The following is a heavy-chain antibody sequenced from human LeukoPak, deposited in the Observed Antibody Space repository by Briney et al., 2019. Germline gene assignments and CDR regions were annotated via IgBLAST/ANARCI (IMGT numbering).Heavy chain of an antibody. CDR3: ARDLGGSKDY. V-gene: IGHV3-74*01. D-gene: IGHD3-16*01. CDR2: INYVGSIT. CDR1: GFTFSSYW. Sequence: GGSLRLSCAASGFTFSSYWMHWVRQAPGEGLEWVARINYVGSITTYADSVKGRFTIPRDNAKNTLYLQMNSLRAEDTAVYYCARDLGGSKDYWGQGTLVTVSS. J-gene: IGHJ4*02.